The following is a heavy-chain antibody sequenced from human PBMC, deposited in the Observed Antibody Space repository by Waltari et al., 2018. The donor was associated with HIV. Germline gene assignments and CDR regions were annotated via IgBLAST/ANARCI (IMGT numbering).Heavy chain of an antibody. V-gene: IGHV4-34*01. CDR2: IGLNGIT. Sequence: QVQLQQWGAGLLKPSETLSLTCAVYGGPFSGYFWPWIRQPPGKGLEWIGEIGLNGITNYNPSLKSRVSISVDTSKNQFSLKLTSVTVADTAVYYCARGRMTAVTSPVYFDYWGQGTLATVSA. CDR1: GGPFSGYF. J-gene: IGHJ4*02. D-gene: IGHD4-17*01. CDR3: ARGRMTAVTSPVYFDY.